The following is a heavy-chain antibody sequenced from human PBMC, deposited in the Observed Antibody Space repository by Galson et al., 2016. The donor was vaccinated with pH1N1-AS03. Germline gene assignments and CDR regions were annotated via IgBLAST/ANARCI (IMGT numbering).Heavy chain of an antibody. CDR2: IFPGDSDT. J-gene: IGHJ4*02. Sequence: QSGAEVKKPGESLKISCKGSGYSFNSYWIGWVRQMSGKDLEWMGMIFPGDSDTRYSPSFQGQVTISADNRTAYLQWSSLKASDTAMYYCVRQFDVLTGFFDYWGQGALVTVSS. D-gene: IGHD3-9*01. CDR1: GYSFNSYW. CDR3: VRQFDVLTGFFDY. V-gene: IGHV5-51*01.